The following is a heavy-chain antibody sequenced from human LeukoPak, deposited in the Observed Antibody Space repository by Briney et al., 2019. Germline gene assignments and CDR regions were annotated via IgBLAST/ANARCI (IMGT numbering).Heavy chain of an antibody. V-gene: IGHV4-59*12. J-gene: IGHJ4*02. D-gene: IGHD6-6*01. CDR1: VDLIRGYF. CDR2: ISDSGRT. Sequence: PSETLSLTCTVSVDLIRGYFWSWIRQPPGKNLEWIGNISDSGRTNYNPSLKSRVTISVDTPKNQFALKLGSVTAADPAVYYWARRSHYRSSSGSAYWGQGALVTVSS. CDR3: ARRSHYRSSSGSAY.